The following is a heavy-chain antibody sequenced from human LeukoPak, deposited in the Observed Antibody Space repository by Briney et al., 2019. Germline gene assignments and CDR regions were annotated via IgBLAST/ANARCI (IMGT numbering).Heavy chain of an antibody. D-gene: IGHD2-2*01. Sequence: ASVKVSCKASGYTFTSYGISWVRQAPGQGLEWMGWISAYNGNTNYAQKLQGRVTMTTDTSTSTAYMELRSLRSDDTAVYYCARDMVVYCSSTSCYYLDYWGQGTLVTVSS. J-gene: IGHJ4*02. CDR2: ISAYNGNT. CDR3: ARDMVVYCSSTSCYYLDY. V-gene: IGHV1-18*01. CDR1: GYTFTSYG.